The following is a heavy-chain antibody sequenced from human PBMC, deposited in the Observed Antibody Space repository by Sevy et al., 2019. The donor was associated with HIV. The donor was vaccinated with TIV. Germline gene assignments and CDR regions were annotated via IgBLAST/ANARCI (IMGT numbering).Heavy chain of an antibody. D-gene: IGHD6-13*01. V-gene: IGHV4-38-2*01. CDR1: GYSISSGYY. Sequence: SETLSLTCAVSGYSISSGYYWGWIRQPPGKGLEWIGSIYHSGSTYYNPSLKSRVTISVDTSKNQFSLKLSSVTAADTAVYYCARREQLVLDAFDIWGQGTMVTVSS. CDR3: ARREQLVLDAFDI. CDR2: IYHSGST. J-gene: IGHJ3*02.